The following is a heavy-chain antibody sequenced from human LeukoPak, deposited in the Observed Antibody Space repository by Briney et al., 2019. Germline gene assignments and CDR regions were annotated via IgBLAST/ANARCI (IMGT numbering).Heavy chain of an antibody. D-gene: IGHD2-15*01. Sequence: GGSLRLSCETSGFSFNTYAMSWVRQAPGKGLEWVSYISSSSSTIYYADSVKGRFTISRDNAKNSLYLQMNSLRAEDTAVYYCARGGDIVVVVAAIAGSLDYWGQGTLVTVSS. J-gene: IGHJ4*02. CDR3: ARGGDIVVVVAAIAGSLDY. V-gene: IGHV3-48*01. CDR2: ISSSSSTI. CDR1: GFSFNTYA.